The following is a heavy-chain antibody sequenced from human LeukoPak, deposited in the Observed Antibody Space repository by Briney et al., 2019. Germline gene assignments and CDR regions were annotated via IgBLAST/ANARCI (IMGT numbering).Heavy chain of an antibody. J-gene: IGHJ6*03. CDR3: ARGGMSSSWYYYYYYMDV. Sequence: ASVKVSCKASGYTFTSYDINWVRHATGQGLEWMGWMNPNSGNTGYAQKFQGRVTITRNTSISTAYMELSSLRSEDTAVYYCARGGMSSSWYYYYYYMDVWGKGTTVTVSS. CDR1: GYTFTSYD. CDR2: MNPNSGNT. D-gene: IGHD6-13*01. V-gene: IGHV1-8*03.